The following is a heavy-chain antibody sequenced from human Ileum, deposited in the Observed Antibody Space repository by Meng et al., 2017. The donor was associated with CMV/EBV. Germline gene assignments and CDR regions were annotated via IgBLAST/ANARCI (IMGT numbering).Heavy chain of an antibody. CDR2: INHSGST. J-gene: IGHJ4*02. CDR3: AREGGDCGGDCYHFDY. Sequence: SETLSLTCAVYGGSFSGYYWSWIRQPPGKGLEWVGEINHSGSTNYNPSLKSRVTISVDTSKNQFSLKLSPVTAADTAVYYCAREGGDCGGDCYHFDYWGQGTLVTVSS. CDR1: GGSFSGYY. D-gene: IGHD2-21*01. V-gene: IGHV4-34*01.